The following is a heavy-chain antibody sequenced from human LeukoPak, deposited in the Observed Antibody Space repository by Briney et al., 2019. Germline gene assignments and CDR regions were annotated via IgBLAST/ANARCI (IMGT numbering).Heavy chain of an antibody. Sequence: GASVKVSCKASGYTCTSYDINWVRQAPGQGLEWMGWMNPNSGNTGYARKFQGRVTMTRNNSISTAYMELSSLRSEDTAVYYCARGAVDWFDPWGQGTLVTVSS. V-gene: IGHV1-8*01. J-gene: IGHJ5*02. CDR2: MNPNSGNT. CDR3: ARGAVDWFDP. D-gene: IGHD4-23*01. CDR1: GYTCTSYD.